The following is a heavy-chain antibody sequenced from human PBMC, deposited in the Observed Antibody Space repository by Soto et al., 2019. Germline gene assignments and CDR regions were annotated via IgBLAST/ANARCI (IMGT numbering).Heavy chain of an antibody. D-gene: IGHD3-9*01. V-gene: IGHV4-39*01. CDR2: IYYSGST. CDR1: GGSISSSNYY. Sequence: PSEPLSHPCTVSGGSISSSNYYWAWIRQSPGKGLEWIASIYYSGSTYYNPSLKSRVTISADTSKNQFSLKLTSVTAAYTAIYYCPRHLTHLIGDDWGQRTTVTVS. CDR3: PRHLTHLIGDD. J-gene: IGHJ6*02.